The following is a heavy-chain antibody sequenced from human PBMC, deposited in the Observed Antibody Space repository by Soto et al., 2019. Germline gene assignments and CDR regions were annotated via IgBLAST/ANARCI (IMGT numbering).Heavy chain of an antibody. Sequence: RGSLRLSCAASGFTSSSYAMRWVRPPPGKGMEWVSAVSGSGGSTYYADSVKGRFTISRDNSKNTLYLQMNSLRAEDTAVYYCARRGPGTYFHYWGQGTLVTVSS. CDR2: VSGSGGST. CDR3: ARRGPGTYFHY. V-gene: IGHV3-23*01. D-gene: IGHD6-13*01. CDR1: GFTSSSYA. J-gene: IGHJ4*02.